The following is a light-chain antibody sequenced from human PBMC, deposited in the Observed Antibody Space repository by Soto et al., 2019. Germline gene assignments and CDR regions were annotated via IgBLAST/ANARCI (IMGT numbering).Light chain of an antibody. CDR3: QQYHSTPYT. CDR2: WAS. J-gene: IGKJ2*01. CDR1: QSVLYSSSNKNY. V-gene: IGKV4-1*01. Sequence: DIVMTQSPDSLTMSLGERATINCKSSQSVLYSSSNKNYLAWYQQKPGQPPKLLIYWASTREPVVPDRFSGSGSGTDFTLTISSLQAEDVAVYYCQQYHSTPYTFGQGTKLEIK.